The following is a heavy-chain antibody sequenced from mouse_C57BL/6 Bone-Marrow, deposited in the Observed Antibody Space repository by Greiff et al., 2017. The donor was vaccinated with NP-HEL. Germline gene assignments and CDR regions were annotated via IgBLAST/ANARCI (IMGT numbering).Heavy chain of an antibody. CDR1: GYSITSGYY. Sequence: ASGPGLVKPSQSLSLTCSVTGYSITSGYYWNWIRQFPGNKLEWMGYISYDGSNNYNPSLKTRISITRDTSKNQFFLKWNSVTTEDTATYYCARVLLREWYFYVGGTGTTVTVSA. V-gene: IGHV3-6*01. D-gene: IGHD1-1*01. CDR2: ISYDGSN. J-gene: IGHJ1*03. CDR3: ARVLLREWYFYV.